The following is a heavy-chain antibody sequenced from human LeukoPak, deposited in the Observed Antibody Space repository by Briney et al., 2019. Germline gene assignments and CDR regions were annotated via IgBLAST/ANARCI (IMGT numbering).Heavy chain of an antibody. V-gene: IGHV1-69*05. J-gene: IGHJ6*03. Sequence: GASVKVSRKVSGYTLTELSMHWVRQAPGKGLEWMGGIIPIFGTANYAQKFQGRVTITTDESTSTAYMELSSLRSEDTAVYYCARGYSSLRYYMDVWGKGTTVTVFS. CDR3: ARGYSSLRYYMDV. D-gene: IGHD6-13*01. CDR1: GYTLTELS. CDR2: IIPIFGTA.